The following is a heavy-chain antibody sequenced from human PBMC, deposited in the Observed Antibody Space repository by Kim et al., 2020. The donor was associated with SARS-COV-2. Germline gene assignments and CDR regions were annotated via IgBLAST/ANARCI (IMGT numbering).Heavy chain of an antibody. CDR3: ARGSANVFDI. D-gene: IGHD2-15*01. CDR1: GFTFSSYW. CDR2: ITSDGSGT. V-gene: IGHV3-74*01. Sequence: GGSLRLSCAASGFTFSSYWMHWVRQAPGKGLVWLSRITSDGSGTKYADSVKGRSTISRDNAKNTLYPQMNSLRAEDTAVYYCARGSANVFDIWGQGTMVTVSS. J-gene: IGHJ3*02.